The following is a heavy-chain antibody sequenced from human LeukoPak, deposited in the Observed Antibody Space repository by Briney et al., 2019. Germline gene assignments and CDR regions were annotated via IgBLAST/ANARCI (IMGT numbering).Heavy chain of an antibody. Sequence: GGSLRLSCAASGFTFSSYSMNWVRQAPGKGLEWVSSISSSSSYIYYADSVKGRFTISRDNAKNSLYLQMNSLRAEDTAVYYCARGLEQLVFDYWGQGTLVTVSS. D-gene: IGHD6-6*01. CDR1: GFTFSSYS. CDR2: ISSSSSYI. J-gene: IGHJ4*02. V-gene: IGHV3-21*01. CDR3: ARGLEQLVFDY.